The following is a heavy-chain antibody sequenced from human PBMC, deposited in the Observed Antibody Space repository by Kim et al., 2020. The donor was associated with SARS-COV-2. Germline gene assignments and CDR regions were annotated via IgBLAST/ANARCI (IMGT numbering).Heavy chain of an antibody. J-gene: IGHJ4*02. D-gene: IGHD3-22*01. V-gene: IGHV1-69*04. CDR1: GGTFSSYA. CDR2: IIPILGIA. CDR3: ARDPSDYYDSSGG. Sequence: SVKVSCKASGGTFSSYAISWVRQAPGQGLEWMGRIIPILGIANYAQKFQGRVTITADKSTSTAYMELSSLRSEDTAVYYCARDPSDYYDSSGGWGQGTLVTVSS.